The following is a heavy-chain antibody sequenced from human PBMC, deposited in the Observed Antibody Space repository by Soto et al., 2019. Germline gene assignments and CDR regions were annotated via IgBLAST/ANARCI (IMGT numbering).Heavy chain of an antibody. J-gene: IGHJ4*02. CDR3: ARVRNYDILTGYLLQDY. CDR2: IIPIFGTA. CDR1: GCTFSSYA. Sequence: SVKVSCKASGCTFSSYAISWVRQAPGQGLEWMGGIIPIFGTANYAQKFQGRVTITADKSTRTAYMELSSLRSEDTAVYYCARVRNYDILTGYLLQDYWGQGTLVTISS. V-gene: IGHV1-69*06. D-gene: IGHD3-9*01.